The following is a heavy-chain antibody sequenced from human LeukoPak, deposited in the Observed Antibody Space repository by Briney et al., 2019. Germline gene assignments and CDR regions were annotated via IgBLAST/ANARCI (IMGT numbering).Heavy chain of an antibody. J-gene: IGHJ5*01. CDR2: FDPEDGET. CDR3: ARGWNWFDY. V-gene: IGHV1-24*01. CDR1: GYTPTELS. D-gene: IGHD1-1*01. Sequence: ASVKVSCKVSGYTPTELSMHWVRQAPGKGLEWMGGFDPEDGETIYAQKFQGRVTMTKNISTTTVYMEMRGLSIDDTAVYYCARGWNWFDYWGQGTLVTVSS.